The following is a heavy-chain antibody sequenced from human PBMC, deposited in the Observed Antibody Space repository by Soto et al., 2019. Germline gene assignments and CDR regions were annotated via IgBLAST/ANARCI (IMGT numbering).Heavy chain of an antibody. CDR1: GFTFSGDY. V-gene: IGHV3-53*01. J-gene: IGHJ4*02. CDR2: IHFGGNT. D-gene: IGHD6-19*01. CDR3: TKVSPQWLVHDY. Sequence: XGSLRLSCAASGFTFSGDYFSWVRQAPGKGLECVSVIHFGGNTYYADSVKGRFTVSRDNSKNTLYLQMNSLRVEDTAIYFSTKVSPQWLVHDYWGQGTLVTVSS.